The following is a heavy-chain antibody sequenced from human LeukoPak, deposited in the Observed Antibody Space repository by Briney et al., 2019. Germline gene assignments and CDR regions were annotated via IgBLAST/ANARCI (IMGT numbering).Heavy chain of an antibody. J-gene: IGHJ4*02. CDR1: GGTFSSYA. Sequence: SVKVSCKASGGTFSSYAISWVRQAPGQGLEWMGGIIPIFGTANYAQKFQGRVTITTDESTSTAYMELSSLRSEDTAVCYCARDPASGWYYFDYWGQGTLVTVSS. CDR3: ARDPASGWYYFDY. D-gene: IGHD6-19*01. CDR2: IIPIFGTA. V-gene: IGHV1-69*05.